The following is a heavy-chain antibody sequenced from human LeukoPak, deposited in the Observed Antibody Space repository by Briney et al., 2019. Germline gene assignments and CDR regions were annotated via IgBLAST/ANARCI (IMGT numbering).Heavy chain of an antibody. V-gene: IGHV3-23*01. J-gene: IGHJ3*01. CDR2: IGGSGSYT. Sequence: GGSLRLSCVASEFTFATYAMTWVRLTPGKGLEWVSSIGGSGSYTNYADSVRGRFTVSRDNSKNTLYLQMDSLRAEDTSVYYCGRDPNGDYVGAFEFWGQGTLVSVSS. CDR3: GRDPNGDYVGAFEF. CDR1: EFTFATYA. D-gene: IGHD4-17*01.